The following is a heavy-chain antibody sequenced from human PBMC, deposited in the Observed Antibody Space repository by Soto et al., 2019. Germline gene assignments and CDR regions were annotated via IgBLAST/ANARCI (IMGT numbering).Heavy chain of an antibody. J-gene: IGHJ4*02. CDR1: GFTFDDYP. CDR2: ITWNSGSI. Sequence: EVQLVESGGGLVQPGRSLRLSCAASGFTFDDYPMNWVRHTPGKGLEWVSGITWNSGSIAYADSVKGRFTISRDNAKNSLYLQMNSLRAEDTALYYCAKGYYDYYFDCWGQGTLVTVSS. D-gene: IGHD3-16*01. CDR3: AKGYYDYYFDC. V-gene: IGHV3-9*01.